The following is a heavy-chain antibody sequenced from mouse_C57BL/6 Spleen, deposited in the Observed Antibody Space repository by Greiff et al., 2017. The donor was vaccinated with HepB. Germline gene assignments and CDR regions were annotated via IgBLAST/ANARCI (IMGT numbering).Heavy chain of an antibody. J-gene: IGHJ4*01. V-gene: IGHV3-6*01. CDR3: ASPLRWYAMDY. CDR2: ISYDGSN. Sequence: EVQLQESGPGLVKPSQSLSLTCSVTGYSITSGYYWNWIRQFPGNKLEWMGYISYDGSNNYNPSLKNRISITLDTSKNQFFLKLNSVTTEDTATYYCASPLRWYAMDYWGQGTSVTVSS. CDR1: GYSITSGYY. D-gene: IGHD2-3*01.